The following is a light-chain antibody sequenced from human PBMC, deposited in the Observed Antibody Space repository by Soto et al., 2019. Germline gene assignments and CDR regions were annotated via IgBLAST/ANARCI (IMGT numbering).Light chain of an antibody. CDR1: QTILYSSNNKNY. CDR3: QQYYLTPRT. Sequence: DIVLTQSPDSLAVSLGERATINCKSSQTILYSSNNKNYLAWYQQKPVQPPKLLISWASTRESGVTDRFIGGGSGTDFTLTITSQQAEDEAIYYCQQYYLTPRTFGQGTNVEL. CDR2: WAS. V-gene: IGKV4-1*01. J-gene: IGKJ1*01.